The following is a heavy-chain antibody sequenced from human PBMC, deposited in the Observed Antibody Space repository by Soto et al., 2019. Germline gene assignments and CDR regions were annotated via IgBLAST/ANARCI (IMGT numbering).Heavy chain of an antibody. CDR2: MYYSGST. CDR3: ARGPSTNYYLDR. V-gene: IGHV4-39*07. Sequence: SETLSLTCTVSGGSISTSSYYWGWIRQPPGKGLEWVGSMYYSGSTYSNPSLKSRVTISVDTSKNQFSLKLNSVTAADTAVYYCARGPSTNYYLDRWGQGTLVTSPQ. J-gene: IGHJ4*02. D-gene: IGHD1-1*01. CDR1: GGSISTSSYY.